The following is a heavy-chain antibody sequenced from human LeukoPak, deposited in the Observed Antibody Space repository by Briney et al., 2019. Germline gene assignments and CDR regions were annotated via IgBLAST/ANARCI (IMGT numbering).Heavy chain of an antibody. V-gene: IGHV1-18*01. CDR3: ARDACSGGSCYYYYGMDV. D-gene: IGHD2-15*01. J-gene: IGHJ6*04. Sequence: ASVKVSCKASGYTFTSYGISWVRQAPGQGLEWMGWISAYNGNTNYAQKLQGRVTMTTDTSTSTAYMELRSLRSDDTAVYYCARDACSGGSCYYYYGMDVWGKGTTVTVSS. CDR1: GYTFTSYG. CDR2: ISAYNGNT.